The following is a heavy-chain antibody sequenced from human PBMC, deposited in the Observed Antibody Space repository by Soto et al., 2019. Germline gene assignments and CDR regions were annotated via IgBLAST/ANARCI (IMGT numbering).Heavy chain of an antibody. CDR2: IGASGAGT. D-gene: IGHD3-10*01. Sequence: PGGSLRLSCAASGFTFSSYAMSWVRQAPGKGLEWVSGIGASGAGTYYADSVEGRFTISRDNSKNTLYLQMNSLRAEDTAVYYCAKGSSGSGSYCFFDYWGQGTLVTVSS. CDR3: AKGSSGSGSYCFFDY. J-gene: IGHJ4*02. V-gene: IGHV3-23*01. CDR1: GFTFSSYA.